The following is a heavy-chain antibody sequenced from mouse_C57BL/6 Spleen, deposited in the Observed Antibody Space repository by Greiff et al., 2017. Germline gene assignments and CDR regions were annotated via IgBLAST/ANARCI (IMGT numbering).Heavy chain of an antibody. CDR1: GYTFTDYE. CDR3: TRRAYGYDGNYCGY. CDR2: IDPETGGT. J-gene: IGHJ2*01. V-gene: IGHV1-15*01. D-gene: IGHD2-2*01. Sequence: VKVVESGAELVRPGASVTLSCKASGYTFTDYEMHWVKQTPVHGLEWIGAIDPETGGTAYNQKFKGKAILTADKSSSTAYMELRSLTSEDSAVYYCTRRAYGYDGNYCGYWGQGTTLTVSS.